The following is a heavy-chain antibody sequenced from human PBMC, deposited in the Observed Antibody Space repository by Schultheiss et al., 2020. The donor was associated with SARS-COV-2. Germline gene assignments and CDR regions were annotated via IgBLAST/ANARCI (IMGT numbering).Heavy chain of an antibody. CDR2: INHSGST. V-gene: IGHV4-34*01. Sequence: SETLSLTCAVYGGSFSGYYWSWIRQPPGKGLEWIGEINHSGSTNYNPSLKSRVTISVDTSKNQFSLKLNSVTAADTAVYYCARVGRLSAFDYWGQGTLVTVSS. D-gene: IGHD1-26*01. CDR1: GGSFSGYY. CDR3: ARVGRLSAFDY. J-gene: IGHJ4*02.